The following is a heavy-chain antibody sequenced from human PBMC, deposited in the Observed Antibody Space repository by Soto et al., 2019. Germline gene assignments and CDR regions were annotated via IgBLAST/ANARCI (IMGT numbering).Heavy chain of an antibody. D-gene: IGHD2-8*01. CDR3: ARLTEGYCTNGVCAALDY. V-gene: IGHV4-31*03. CDR1: GGSISSGGYY. CDR2: IYYSGST. Sequence: PSETLSLTCTVSGGSISSGGYYWSWIRQHPGKGLEWIGYIYYSGSTYYNPSLKSRVTISVDTSKNQFSLKLSSVTAADTAVYYCARLTEGYCTNGVCAALDYWGQGTLVTVSS. J-gene: IGHJ4*02.